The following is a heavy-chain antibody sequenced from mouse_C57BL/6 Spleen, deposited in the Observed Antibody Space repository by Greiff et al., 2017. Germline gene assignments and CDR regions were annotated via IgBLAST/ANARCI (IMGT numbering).Heavy chain of an antibody. D-gene: IGHD2-5*01. CDR1: GFTFSSYG. CDR2: ISSGGSYT. J-gene: IGHJ2*01. Sequence: DVHLVESGGDLVKPGGSLKLSCAASGFTFSSYGMSWVRQTPDKRLEWVATISSGGSYTYYPDSVKGRFTISRDNAKNTLYLQMSSLKSEDTAMYYCARHGCPYYSNYGGTYYFDYWGQGTTLTVSS. V-gene: IGHV5-6*01. CDR3: ARHGCPYYSNYGGTYYFDY.